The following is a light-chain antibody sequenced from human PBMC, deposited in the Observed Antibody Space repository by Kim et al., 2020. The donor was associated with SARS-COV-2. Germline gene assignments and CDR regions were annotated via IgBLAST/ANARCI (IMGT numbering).Light chain of an antibody. J-gene: IGLJ2*01. Sequence: ALGQTDRITCQGDSLRIYYASWYQQKPGQAPVLVIYAKNNRPSGIPDRFSGSSSGNTASLTITGAQAEDEADYYCNSRDSSGNHVVFGGGTQLTVL. CDR2: AKN. V-gene: IGLV3-19*01. CDR1: SLRIYY. CDR3: NSRDSSGNHVV.